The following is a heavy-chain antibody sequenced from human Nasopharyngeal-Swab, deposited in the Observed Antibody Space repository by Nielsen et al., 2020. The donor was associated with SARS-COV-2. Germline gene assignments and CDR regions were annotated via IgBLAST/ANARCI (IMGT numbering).Heavy chain of an antibody. CDR3: ARDTPNIYSGDAFDL. CDR1: GFTFSSSS. CDR2: ISKSGNTM. V-gene: IGHV3-48*02. Sequence: GESLKISCAASGFTFSSSSMNWVRQAPGKGLEWLSYISKSGNTMYYANSVKGRFTVSRDNAKNSLYLQMNSLRDEDTAVYYCARDTPNIYSGDAFDLWGQGTVVTVSS. J-gene: IGHJ3*01. D-gene: IGHD2-21*01.